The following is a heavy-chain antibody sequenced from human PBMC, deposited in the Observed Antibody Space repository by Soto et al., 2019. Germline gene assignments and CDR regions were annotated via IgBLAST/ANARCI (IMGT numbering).Heavy chain of an antibody. CDR3: ARQAKIGDRSQFYFDS. D-gene: IGHD3-16*01. CDR2: ISYNGRNK. V-gene: IGHV3-30*04. J-gene: IGHJ4*02. Sequence: PGGSLRLSCAASGFTFSFYAMHWVRQAPGKGLEWVAVISYNGRNKHYVDSVEGRFTISRDNSQDTLYLQMDSLRPDDTAVYYCARQAKIGDRSQFYFDSWGQGTLVTVSS. CDR1: GFTFSFYA.